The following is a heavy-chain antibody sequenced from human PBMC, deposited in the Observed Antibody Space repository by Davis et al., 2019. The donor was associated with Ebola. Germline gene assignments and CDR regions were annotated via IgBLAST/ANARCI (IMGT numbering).Heavy chain of an antibody. CDR1: GYSISSGYY. J-gene: IGHJ2*01. CDR2: IYHSGST. Sequence: MPSETLSPTCTVSGYSISSGYYWGWIRLPPGKGLEWIGRIYHSGSTYYNPSLKSRVTISVDTSKNQFSLKLSSVTAADTAVYYCARMGLGFEPELWGRGTLVTVSS. CDR3: ARMGLGFEPEL. V-gene: IGHV4-38-2*02. D-gene: IGHD3-16*01.